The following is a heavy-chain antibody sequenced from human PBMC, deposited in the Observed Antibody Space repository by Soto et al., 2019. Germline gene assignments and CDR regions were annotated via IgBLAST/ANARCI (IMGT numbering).Heavy chain of an antibody. V-gene: IGHV1-8*01. Sequence: QVQLVQSGAEVKKPGASVKVSCKASGYTFTSYDINWVRQATGQGLEWMGWMNPNSDNTGYAQKFQGRVTITRNRSISTAYMELNSLRSEDTAVYYCARGPYYDYIWGSYRDYWGQGTLVTVSS. CDR2: MNPNSDNT. D-gene: IGHD3-16*02. J-gene: IGHJ4*02. CDR1: GYTFTSYD. CDR3: ARGPYYDYIWGSYRDY.